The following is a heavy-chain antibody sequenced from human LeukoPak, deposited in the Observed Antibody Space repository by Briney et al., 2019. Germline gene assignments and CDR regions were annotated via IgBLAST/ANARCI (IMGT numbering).Heavy chain of an antibody. CDR1: GGSISSRTYY. V-gene: IGHV4-39*07. CDR2: INYSGKI. J-gene: IGHJ4*02. Sequence: PSETLSLTCTVSGGSISSRTYYWAWIRQPPGKGLEWIGSINYSGKITYNPSLKSRVTVSLDTSKNQFSLTLCSVTAADTAVYYCARDFGDWRTDYWGQGTLVTVSS. D-gene: IGHD2-21*02. CDR3: ARDFGDWRTDY.